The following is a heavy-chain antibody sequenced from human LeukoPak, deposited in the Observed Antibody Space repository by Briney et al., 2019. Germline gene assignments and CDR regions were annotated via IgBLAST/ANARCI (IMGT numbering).Heavy chain of an antibody. Sequence: PGGPLRLSCAASGFTFSNYWMHWVRQAPGKGLEWVSVIYSGGSTYYADSVKGRFSISRDKSKNALYVQMNTLRAEDTAVYYCARGGGDDAFDIWGQGTMVTVSS. J-gene: IGHJ3*02. CDR3: ARGGGDDAFDI. D-gene: IGHD3-16*01. CDR2: IYSGGST. V-gene: IGHV3-66*01. CDR1: GFTFSNYW.